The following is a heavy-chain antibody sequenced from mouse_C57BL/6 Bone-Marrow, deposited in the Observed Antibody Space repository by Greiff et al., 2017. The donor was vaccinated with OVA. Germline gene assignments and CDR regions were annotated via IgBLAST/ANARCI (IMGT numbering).Heavy chain of an antibody. D-gene: IGHD2-3*01. CDR2: IYPSDSET. V-gene: IGHV1-61*01. CDR1: GYTFTSYW. CDR3: ARGGYYPYFDV. J-gene: IGHJ1*03. Sequence: QVHVKQPGAELVRPGSSVKLSCKASGYTFTSYWMDWVKQRPGQGLEWIGNIYPSDSETHYNQKFKDKATLTVDKSSSTAYMQLSSLTSEDSAVYYCARGGYYPYFDVWGTGTTVTVSS.